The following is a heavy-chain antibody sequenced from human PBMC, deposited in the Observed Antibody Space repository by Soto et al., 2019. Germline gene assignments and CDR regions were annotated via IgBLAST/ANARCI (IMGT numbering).Heavy chain of an antibody. V-gene: IGHV4-59*01. CDR3: ARAYGGFDNGLDV. CDR1: GDSIRSYY. J-gene: IGHJ6*02. Sequence: SETLSLTCTASGDSIRSYYWTWIRQPPGKGLELIGYIYYSGSTRYNPSLKSRVTISVDMSKNQFSLKLSSVIAADTAVYYCARAYGGFDNGLDVWGQGTAVTVSS. D-gene: IGHD5-12*01. CDR2: IYYSGST.